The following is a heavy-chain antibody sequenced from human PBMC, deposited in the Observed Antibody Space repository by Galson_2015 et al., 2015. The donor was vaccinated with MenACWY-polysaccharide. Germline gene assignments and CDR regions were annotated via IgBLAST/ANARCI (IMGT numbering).Heavy chain of an antibody. Sequence: SLRLSCAASGFTFSSYAMHWVRQAPGKGLEWVAVISYDGSNKYYADSVKGRFTISRDNSKNTLYLQMNSLRAEDTAVYYCARDRNYYDSSGYYLYWGQGTLVTVSS. CDR1: GFTFSSYA. V-gene: IGHV3-30-3*01. J-gene: IGHJ4*02. CDR2: ISYDGSNK. CDR3: ARDRNYYDSSGYYLY. D-gene: IGHD3-22*01.